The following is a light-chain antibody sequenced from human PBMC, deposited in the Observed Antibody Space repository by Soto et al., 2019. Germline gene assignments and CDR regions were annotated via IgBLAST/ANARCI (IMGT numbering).Light chain of an antibody. CDR1: SSEVGGYNY. Sequence: QSVLTQPASVSGSPGQSITISCTGTSSEVGGYNYVSWYQQHPGKAPKFMIYDVSNRPSGVSNRFSGSKSGNTAFLTISGLQAEDEADYYCSSYTTSNTRQIVFGTGTKVTVL. J-gene: IGLJ1*01. CDR2: DVS. CDR3: SSYTTSNTRQIV. V-gene: IGLV2-14*01.